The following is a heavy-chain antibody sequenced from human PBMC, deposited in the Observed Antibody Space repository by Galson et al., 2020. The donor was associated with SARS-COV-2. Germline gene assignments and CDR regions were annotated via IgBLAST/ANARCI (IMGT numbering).Heavy chain of an antibody. CDR3: ARTLGYCSRTSCSNWFDP. Sequence: SETLSLTCTVSGGSISSSNYYWGWIRQPPGKGLEWIGHIYYSGNTNYNPSLKSQVTISVDTSKSHFSLKLSSVTAADTAVYYCARTLGYCSRTSCSNWFDPWGQGTLVTVSS. V-gene: IGHV4-39*02. CDR2: IYYSGNT. CDR1: GGSISSSNYY. J-gene: IGHJ5*02. D-gene: IGHD2-2*01.